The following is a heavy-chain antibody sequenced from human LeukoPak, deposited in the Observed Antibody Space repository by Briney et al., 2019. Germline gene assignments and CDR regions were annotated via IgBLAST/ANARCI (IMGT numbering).Heavy chain of an antibody. V-gene: IGHV4-34*01. J-gene: IGHJ4*02. CDR1: GGSFSGYY. Sequence: SGTLSLTCAVYGGSFSGYYWSWIRQPPGKGLEWIGEINHSGSTNYNPSLKSRVTISVDTSKNQFSLKLSSVTAADTAVYYCARGTGDYLYWGQGTLVTVSS. CDR2: INHSGST. D-gene: IGHD4-17*01. CDR3: ARGTGDYLY.